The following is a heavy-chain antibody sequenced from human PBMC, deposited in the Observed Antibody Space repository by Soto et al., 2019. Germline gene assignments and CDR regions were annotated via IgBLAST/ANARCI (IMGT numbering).Heavy chain of an antibody. CDR1: GGSISSTNW. Sequence: QVQLQESGPGLVKPSETLSLTCAVSGGSISSTNWWSWVRQPPGKGLEWIGEIYHSGITNYNPSLKSRIHMSVEKDKNQFSLKHSSVTAADTAVYYCERIRFGADWGQGTLVTVSS. D-gene: IGHD3-10*01. CDR3: ERIRFGAD. J-gene: IGHJ4*02. CDR2: IYHSGIT. V-gene: IGHV4-4*02.